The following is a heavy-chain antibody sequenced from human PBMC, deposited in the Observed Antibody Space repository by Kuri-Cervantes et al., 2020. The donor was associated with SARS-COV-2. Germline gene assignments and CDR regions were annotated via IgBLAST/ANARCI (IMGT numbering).Heavy chain of an antibody. Sequence: GGSLRLSCAASGCSFSDYYMIWIRQAPGKGLEWVSYISSSTTYTNHADSVKGRFTISRDNAKDSLYLHMDSLRAEDSAVYYCAKYDVSSGGRHYDFWSAFLAWGQGTLVTVSS. D-gene: IGHD3-3*01. CDR2: ISSSTTYT. J-gene: IGHJ5*02. CDR1: GCSFSDYY. V-gene: IGHV3-11*06. CDR3: AKYDVSSGGRHYDFWSAFLA.